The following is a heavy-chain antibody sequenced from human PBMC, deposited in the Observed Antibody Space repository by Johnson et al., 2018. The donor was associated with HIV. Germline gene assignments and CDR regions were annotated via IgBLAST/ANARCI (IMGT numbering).Heavy chain of an antibody. J-gene: IGHJ3*02. V-gene: IGHV3-30*02. CDR1: GFTFSSNA. CDR2: IVYDGSKK. CDR3: ARDQGGNHNAFDI. Sequence: QVQLVESGGGVVQPGGSLRLSCAASGFTFSSNAMHWVRQAPGKGLEWVAFIVYDGSKKYYADSVKGRFTISRDNSKNTLYLQMNSLRAEDTAVYYCARDQGGNHNAFDIWGQGTMVTVSS. D-gene: IGHD1-14*01.